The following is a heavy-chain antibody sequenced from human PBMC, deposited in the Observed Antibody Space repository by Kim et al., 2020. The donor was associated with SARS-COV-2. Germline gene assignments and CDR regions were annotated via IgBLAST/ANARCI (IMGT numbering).Heavy chain of an antibody. CDR3: ARDLSGSSFDY. V-gene: IGHV1-69*01. D-gene: IGHD1-26*01. J-gene: IGHJ4*02. Sequence: NYAQKFQGRVTITADESTSTAYMALSSLRSEDTAVYYCARDLSGSSFDYWGQGTLVTVSS.